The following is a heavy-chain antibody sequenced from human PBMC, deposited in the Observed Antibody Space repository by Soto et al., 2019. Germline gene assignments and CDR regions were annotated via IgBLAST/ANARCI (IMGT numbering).Heavy chain of an antibody. Sequence: QVQLQQWGAGLLKPSETLSLTCAVYGGSFSGYYWSWIRQPPGKGLEWIGEINHSGSTNYNPSLKSRVTKSVDTSKNQFSLKLSSVTAADTAVYYCARGLGDILTGYYRGTDYYYYYMDVWGKGTTVTVSS. CDR3: ARGLGDILTGYYRGTDYYYYYMDV. V-gene: IGHV4-34*01. CDR2: INHSGST. D-gene: IGHD3-9*01. J-gene: IGHJ6*03. CDR1: GGSFSGYY.